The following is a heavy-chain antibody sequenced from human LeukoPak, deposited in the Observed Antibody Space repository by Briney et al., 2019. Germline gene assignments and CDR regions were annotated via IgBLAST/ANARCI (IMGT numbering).Heavy chain of an antibody. CDR2: IRSKAYVETP. D-gene: IGHD5-12*01. J-gene: IGHJ4*02. Sequence: GGSLRLSCTASGFTFGDYAMSWFRQAPGKGLEWVGFIRSKAYVETPQYAASVKGRFTLSRDDSKNIAYLQMNSLKTEDTAVYYCTREVREGVSGYDLFDYWGQGTLVTVSS. CDR1: GFTFGDYA. V-gene: IGHV3-49*03. CDR3: TREVREGVSGYDLFDY.